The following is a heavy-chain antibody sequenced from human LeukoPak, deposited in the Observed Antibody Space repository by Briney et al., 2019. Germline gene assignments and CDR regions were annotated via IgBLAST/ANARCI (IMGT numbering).Heavy chain of an antibody. Sequence: SGGSLRLSCAASGFTFSSYSMNWVRQAPGKGLEWVSSISSSSSYIYYADSVKGRFTISRDNAKNSLYLQMNSLRAEDTAVYYCARDGFRAYGMDVWGQGTTVTVSS. CDR1: GFTFSSYS. J-gene: IGHJ6*02. CDR2: ISSSSSYI. CDR3: ARDGFRAYGMDV. V-gene: IGHV3-21*01.